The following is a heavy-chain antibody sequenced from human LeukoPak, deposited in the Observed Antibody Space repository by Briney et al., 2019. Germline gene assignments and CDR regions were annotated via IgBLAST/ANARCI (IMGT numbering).Heavy chain of an antibody. V-gene: IGHV3-30*04. CDR3: ARDGNGYYYYGMDV. D-gene: IGHD1-1*01. CDR1: GFTFSSYA. J-gene: IGHJ6*02. Sequence: GGSLRLSCAASGFTFSSYAMHWVRQAPGKGLEWVAVISYDGSNKYYADSVKGRFTISRDNSKNTLYLQMNSLRAEDTAVYYCARDGNGYYYYGMDVWGQGTTVTVSS. CDR2: ISYDGSNK.